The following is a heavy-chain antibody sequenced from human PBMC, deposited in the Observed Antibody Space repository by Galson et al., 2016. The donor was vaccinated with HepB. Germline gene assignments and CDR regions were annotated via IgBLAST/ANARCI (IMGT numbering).Heavy chain of an antibody. CDR3: ARGTLEDAFDL. D-gene: IGHD2/OR15-2a*01. CDR1: GASLSGYY. Sequence: ETLSLTCSVSGASLSGYYWTWTRQPAGKGLEWIGHVYISGSTNNNPSLKSRVAMSVDTSKNQFSLKLSSLTAADTAVYYCARGTLEDAFDLWGQGTMVTVSS. J-gene: IGHJ3*01. V-gene: IGHV4-4*07. CDR2: VYISGST.